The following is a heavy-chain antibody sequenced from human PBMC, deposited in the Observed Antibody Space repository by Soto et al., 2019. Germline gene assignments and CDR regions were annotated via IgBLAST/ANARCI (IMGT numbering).Heavy chain of an antibody. CDR2: MNPNRGNT. J-gene: IGHJ4*02. V-gene: IGHV1-8*01. Sequence: QVQLVQSGAEVKKPGASVKVSCKASGYTFTSYDINWVRQATGQGLEWMGWMNPNRGNTGYAQKFQGRVTMTRNTSTSTAYMELSSLRSVDTAVYYCAGEHSSSWRFDYWGQGTLVTVSS. D-gene: IGHD6-13*01. CDR1: GYTFTSYD. CDR3: AGEHSSSWRFDY.